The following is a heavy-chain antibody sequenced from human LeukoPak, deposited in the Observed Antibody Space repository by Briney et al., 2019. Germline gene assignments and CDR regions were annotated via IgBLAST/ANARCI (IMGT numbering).Heavy chain of an antibody. Sequence: GGSLRLSCAASGFRFDDYAMHWVRQAPGKGLEWVSGISWNSGSIGYADSVKGRFTISRDNAKNSLYLQMNSLRAEDTALYYCAKDIGSYSSFDYWGQGTLVTVSS. V-gene: IGHV3-9*01. CDR3: AKDIGSYSSFDY. J-gene: IGHJ4*02. CDR1: GFRFDDYA. D-gene: IGHD1-26*01. CDR2: ISWNSGSI.